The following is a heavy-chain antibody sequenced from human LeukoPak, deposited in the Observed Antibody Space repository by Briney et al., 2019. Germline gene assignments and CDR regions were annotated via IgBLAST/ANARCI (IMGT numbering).Heavy chain of an antibody. CDR2: IYYSGST. Sequence: SETLSLTCAVYGGSISSYYWSWIRQPPGKGLEWIGYIYYSGSTNYNPSLKSRVTISVDTSKNQFSLKLSSVTAADTAVYYCARDRVYYMDVWGKGTTVTISS. CDR3: ARDRVYYMDV. V-gene: IGHV4-59*01. CDR1: GGSISSYY. J-gene: IGHJ6*03.